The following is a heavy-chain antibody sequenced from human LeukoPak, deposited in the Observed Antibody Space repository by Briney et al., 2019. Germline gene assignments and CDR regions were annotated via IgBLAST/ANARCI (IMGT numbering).Heavy chain of an antibody. CDR2: IYSGGTT. Sequence: GGALRLSCAASGFTVSTNCMTWVRHAPGKGLEWVSTIYSGGTTYYADSVMGRFTFSRHNSRNTLYLQMNSLRAEDTAVYYCARVDTVMAYYFDLWGQEPWSPSPQ. CDR3: ARVDTVMAYYFDL. J-gene: IGHJ4*01. V-gene: IGHV3-53*04. D-gene: IGHD5-18*01. CDR1: GFTVSTNC.